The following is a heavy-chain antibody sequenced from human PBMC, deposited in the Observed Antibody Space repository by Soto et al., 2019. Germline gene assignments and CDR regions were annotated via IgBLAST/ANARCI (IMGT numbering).Heavy chain of an antibody. CDR2: ISAYNGNT. Sequence: ASVKVSCKASGYTFTSYGISWVRQAPGQGLEWMGWISAYNGNTNYAQKLQGRVTMTTDTSTSTAYMDLRSLRSDDTAVYYCARELRYCSSTSCYSNGMDVWGQGTTVTVSS. CDR3: ARELRYCSSTSCYSNGMDV. D-gene: IGHD2-2*01. V-gene: IGHV1-18*01. J-gene: IGHJ6*02. CDR1: GYTFTSYG.